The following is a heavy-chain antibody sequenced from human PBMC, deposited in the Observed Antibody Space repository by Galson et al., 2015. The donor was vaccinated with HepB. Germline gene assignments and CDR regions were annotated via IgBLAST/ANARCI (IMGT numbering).Heavy chain of an antibody. V-gene: IGHV3-23*01. CDR1: GFTFSSYA. Sequence: SLRLSCAASGFTFSSYAMSWVRQAPGKGLGWVSAISGSGGSTYYADSVKGRFTISRDNSKNTLYLQMNSLRAEDTAVYYCAKAQRMTTVTTIFDASDIWGQGTMVTVSS. CDR2: ISGSGGST. CDR3: AKAQRMTTVTTIFDASDI. J-gene: IGHJ3*02. D-gene: IGHD4-17*01.